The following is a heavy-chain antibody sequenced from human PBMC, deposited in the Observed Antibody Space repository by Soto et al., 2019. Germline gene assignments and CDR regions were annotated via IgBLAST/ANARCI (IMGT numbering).Heavy chain of an antibody. D-gene: IGHD3-16*02. J-gene: IGHJ4*02. CDR1: GYTFTGYY. V-gene: IGHV1-2*04. CDR2: INPNSGGT. CDR3: ARVGRLSSFDY. Sequence: QVQLVQSGAEVKKPGASVKVSCKASGYTFTGYYMHWVRQAPGQGLEWMGWINPNSGGTNHAQKFQGWVTMTRDTSISTAYMELSRLRSDDTAVYYCARVGRLSSFDYWGQGTLVTVSS.